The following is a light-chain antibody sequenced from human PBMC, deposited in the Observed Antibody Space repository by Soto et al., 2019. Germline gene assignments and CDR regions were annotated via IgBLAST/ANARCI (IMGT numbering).Light chain of an antibody. CDR3: SSYTSSSTLGV. CDR2: EVS. J-gene: IGLJ1*01. CDR1: SSDVGGYNY. Sequence: ALTQPASVSGSPGQSITISCTGTSSDVGGYNYVSWYQQHPGKAPKLIIYEVSYRPSGVSNRFSGSKSGNTASLTISGLQAEDEADYYCSSYTSSSTLGVFGAGTKVTVL. V-gene: IGLV2-14*01.